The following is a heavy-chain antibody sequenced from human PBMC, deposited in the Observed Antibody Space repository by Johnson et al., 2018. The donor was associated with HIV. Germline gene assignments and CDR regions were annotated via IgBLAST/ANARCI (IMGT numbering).Heavy chain of an antibody. Sequence: MQLVESGGGLVKPGGSLRLSCAASGFTFSNAWMSWVRQAPGKGLEWVGRIKSKTDGGTTDYAAPVKGRFNISRDDSKNTLYLQMNSLKTEDTAVYYCTICITMIVVVTTDAFDIWGQGTMVIVSS. CDR1: GFTFSNAW. V-gene: IGHV3-15*01. CDR3: TICITMIVVVTTDAFDI. D-gene: IGHD3-22*01. J-gene: IGHJ3*02. CDR2: IKSKTDGGTT.